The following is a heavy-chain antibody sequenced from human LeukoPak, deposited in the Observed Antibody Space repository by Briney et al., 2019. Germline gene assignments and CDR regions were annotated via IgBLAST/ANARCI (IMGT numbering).Heavy chain of an antibody. J-gene: IGHJ6*02. D-gene: IGHD2-2*01. CDR2: ISAYNGNT. CDR1: GYTFTSYG. CDR3: ASAYCSSTSCYSGPYYYGMDV. V-gene: IGHV1-18*01. Sequence: ASVNVSCKASGYTFTSYGISWVRQAPGQGLEWMGWISAYNGNTNYAQKLQGRVTMTTDTSTSTAYMELRSLRSDDTAVYYCASAYCSSTSCYSGPYYYGMDVWGQGTTVTVSS.